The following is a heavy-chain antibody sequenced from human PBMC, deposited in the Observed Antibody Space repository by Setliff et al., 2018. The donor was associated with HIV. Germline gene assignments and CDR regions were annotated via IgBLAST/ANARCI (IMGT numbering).Heavy chain of an antibody. CDR2: ILSTGERT. CDR3: AKELAASGLGYFDS. J-gene: IGHJ4*02. Sequence: TGGSLRLSCAASGFTFSNYAMSWVRQAPGEGLEWVSAILSTGERTFYADSVKGRFTISRDNSKSTVYLQMNSLRAEDTAEYYCAKELAASGLGYFDSWGRGILVTVSS. CDR1: GFTFSNYA. V-gene: IGHV3-23*01. D-gene: IGHD3-22*01.